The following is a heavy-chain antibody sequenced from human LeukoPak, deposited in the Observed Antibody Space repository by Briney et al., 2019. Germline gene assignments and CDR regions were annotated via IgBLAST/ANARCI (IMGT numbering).Heavy chain of an antibody. J-gene: IGHJ4*02. CDR2: IKQDGSEK. CDR3: AKDEAVGTTINLLLDY. D-gene: IGHD1-1*01. CDR1: GFTFSSYW. V-gene: IGHV3-7*01. Sequence: GGSLRLSCAASGFTFSSYWMSWVRQAPGKGLEWVANIKQDGSEKYYVDSVKGRFTISRDNAKNSLYLQMNSLRAEDTAVYYCAKDEAVGTTINLLLDYWGQGTLVTVSS.